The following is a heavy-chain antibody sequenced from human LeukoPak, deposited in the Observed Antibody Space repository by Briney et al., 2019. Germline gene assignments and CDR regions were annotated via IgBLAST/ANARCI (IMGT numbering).Heavy chain of an antibody. Sequence: GSLRLFCAGSGFHGRYHYMDLGRPAPGEGLGWGSVIYSGGSTYYADSVKGRFTISRDNSKNTLYLQMNSLRAEDTAVYYCARGPPYYYDSSGIGGDYWGQGTLVTVSS. CDR1: GFHGRYHY. D-gene: IGHD3-22*01. CDR2: IYSGGST. CDR3: ARGPPYYYDSSGIGGDY. V-gene: IGHV3-53*01. J-gene: IGHJ4*02.